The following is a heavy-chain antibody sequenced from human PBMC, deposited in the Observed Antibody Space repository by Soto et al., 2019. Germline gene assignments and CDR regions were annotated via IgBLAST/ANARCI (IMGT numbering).Heavy chain of an antibody. D-gene: IGHD2-2*01. CDR2: IDPSDSYT. Sequence: PGESLKISCKGSGYSFTSYWISWVRQMPGKGLEWLGRIDPSDSYTNYSPSFQGHVTISADKSISTAYLQWSSLKASDTAMYYCSTNQYYYYYGMDVWGQGTTATVSS. CDR1: GYSFTSYW. J-gene: IGHJ6*02. V-gene: IGHV5-10-1*01. CDR3: STNQYYYYYGMDV.